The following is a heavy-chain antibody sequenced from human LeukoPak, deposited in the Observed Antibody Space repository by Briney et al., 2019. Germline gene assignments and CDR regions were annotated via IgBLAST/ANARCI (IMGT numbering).Heavy chain of an antibody. D-gene: IGHD2-2*01. CDR2: INRSGST. CDR1: GWSFSGYY. CDR3: ARGRSSTSAFDY. Sequence: SETLSLTCAAYGWSFSGYYLSWIRQPPGKGLEWVWEINRSGSTNYNPSLKSRVTISGDASKNQVSLKLSTVSVADTAVYYCARGRSSTSAFDYWGQGTLVTVSS. J-gene: IGHJ4*02. V-gene: IGHV4-34*01.